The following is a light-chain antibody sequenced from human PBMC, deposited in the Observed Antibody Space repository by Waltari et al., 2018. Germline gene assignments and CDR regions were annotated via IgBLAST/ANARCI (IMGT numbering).Light chain of an antibody. Sequence: EIVLTQSPGTLSVSPGARVTVSCRASQTITGSWLTWYHQKPGQAPRLLIYGASNRAPVIPDRFSGSGSGTDFTLTISRLEPEDSAVYYCQQYDGSVVTFGGGTKVEIK. J-gene: IGKJ4*01. CDR1: QTITGSW. CDR2: GAS. CDR3: QQYDGSVVT. V-gene: IGKV3-20*01.